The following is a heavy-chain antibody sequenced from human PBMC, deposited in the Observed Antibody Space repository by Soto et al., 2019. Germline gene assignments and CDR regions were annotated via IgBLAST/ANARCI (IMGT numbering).Heavy chain of an antibody. D-gene: IGHD3-16*01. CDR3: ARDRLLYYYYGMDV. V-gene: IGHV1-8*01. Sequence: ASVKVSCKASGYTFTSYDINWVRQATGQGLEWMGWMNPNSGNTGYAQKFQGRVTMTRNTSIGTAYMELSSLRSEDTAVYYCARDRLLYYYYGMDVWGQGTTVTVSS. J-gene: IGHJ6*02. CDR2: MNPNSGNT. CDR1: GYTFTSYD.